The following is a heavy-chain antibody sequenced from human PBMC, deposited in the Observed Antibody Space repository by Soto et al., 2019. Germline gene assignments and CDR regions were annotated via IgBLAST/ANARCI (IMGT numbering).Heavy chain of an antibody. CDR1: GGSISSGGYS. V-gene: IGHV4-30-2*01. CDR3: ARVDYDILTGYLSWFDP. D-gene: IGHD3-9*01. J-gene: IGHJ5*02. Sequence: SETLSLTCAVSGGSISSGGYSWSWIRQPPGKGLEWIGYIYHSGSTYYNPSLKSRVTISVDRSKNQFSLKLSSVTAADTAVYYCARVDYDILTGYLSWFDPWGQGTLVTVSS. CDR2: IYHSGST.